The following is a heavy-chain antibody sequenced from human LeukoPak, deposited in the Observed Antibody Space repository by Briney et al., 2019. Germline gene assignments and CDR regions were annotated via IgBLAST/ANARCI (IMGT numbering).Heavy chain of an antibody. CDR2: ISSSSSTI. V-gene: IGHV3-48*02. D-gene: IGHD3-10*01. CDR1: GFTFSSYS. CDR3: ARAGGSGSYYKGVYFDY. Sequence: GGSLRLSCAASGFTFSSYSMNWVRQAPGKGLEWVSYISSSSSTIYYADSVKGRFTISRDNAKNSLYLQMNSLRDEDTAVYYCARAGGSGSYYKGVYFDYGGQGTLVTVSS. J-gene: IGHJ4*02.